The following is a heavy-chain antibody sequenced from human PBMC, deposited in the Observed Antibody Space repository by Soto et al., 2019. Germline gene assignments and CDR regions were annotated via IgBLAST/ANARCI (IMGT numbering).Heavy chain of an antibody. CDR3: ARGAAVVVTAIEYFQH. CDR2: IIPIFGTA. D-gene: IGHD2-21*02. Sequence: ASVKVSCKASGGTFSSYAISWVRQAPGQGLEWMGGIIPIFGTANYAQKFQGRVTITADESTSTAYMELSSLRSEDTAVYYCARGAAVVVTAIEYFQHWGQGTLVNVSS. V-gene: IGHV1-69*13. CDR1: GGTFSSYA. J-gene: IGHJ1*01.